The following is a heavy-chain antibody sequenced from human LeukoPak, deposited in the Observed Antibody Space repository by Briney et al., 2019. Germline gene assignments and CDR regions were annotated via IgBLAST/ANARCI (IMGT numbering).Heavy chain of an antibody. CDR1: GGSITHTY. D-gene: IGHD1-14*01. Sequence: PSETLSLTCTISGGSITHTYWNWIRQPPGKGLEWVGYIPDSGSTNYNPSLRSRVTISLDTSKNQFSLHLSSVTAADTAVYYCAKNGQTGFSFDPWGQGTLVTVSS. V-gene: IGHV4-59*12. J-gene: IGHJ5*02. CDR3: AKNGQTGFSFDP. CDR2: IPDSGST.